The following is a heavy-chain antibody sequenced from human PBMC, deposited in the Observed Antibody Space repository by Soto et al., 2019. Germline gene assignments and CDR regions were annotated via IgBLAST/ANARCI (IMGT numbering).Heavy chain of an antibody. CDR1: GGSISNSY. V-gene: IGHV4-59*08. CDR2: IYSSGST. Sequence: SETLSLTCTVSGGSISNSYWSWIRQSPEKGLEWIGYIYSSGSTNYNPSLNSRVTISVDTSKNQFSLKLSSLSAADTAVYYCARRYGRYFDYWGQGTLVTVSS. CDR3: ARRYGRYFDY. D-gene: IGHD4-17*01. J-gene: IGHJ4*02.